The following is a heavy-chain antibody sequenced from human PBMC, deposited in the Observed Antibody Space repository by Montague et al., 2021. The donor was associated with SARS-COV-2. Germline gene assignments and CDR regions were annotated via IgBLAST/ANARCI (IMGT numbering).Heavy chain of an antibody. Sequence: SETLSLTCIVSGVSFTDYYWSWIRQPPGKGLEWVGYVYYNKGTNFNPSLKSRVAISVDTSKNQFSLRLTSVTAADTAVYYCVRHPHYDGWNGPTDFWGQGTLVTVSS. CDR2: VYYNKGT. D-gene: IGHD3/OR15-3a*01. CDR1: GVSFTDYY. CDR3: VRHPHYDGWNGPTDF. V-gene: IGHV4-59*08. J-gene: IGHJ4*02.